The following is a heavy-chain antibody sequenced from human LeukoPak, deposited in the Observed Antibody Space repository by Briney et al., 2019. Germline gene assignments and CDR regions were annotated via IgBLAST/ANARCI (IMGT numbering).Heavy chain of an antibody. CDR3: ARDTPVAGTGDAFDI. J-gene: IGHJ3*02. Sequence: ASVKVSCKASGYTFTSYGISWVRQAPGQGLEWMGWISAYDGNTNYAQKLQGRVTMTTDTSTSTAYMELRSLRSDDTAVDYCARDTPVAGTGDAFDIWGQGTMVTVSS. CDR1: GYTFTSYG. D-gene: IGHD6-19*01. CDR2: ISAYDGNT. V-gene: IGHV1-18*01.